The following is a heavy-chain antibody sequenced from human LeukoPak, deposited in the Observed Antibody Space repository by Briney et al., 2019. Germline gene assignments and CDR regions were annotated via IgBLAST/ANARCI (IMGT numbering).Heavy chain of an antibody. CDR2: MNPNNGGT. CDR1: GYTFTGCY. CDR3: ARYCSSTSCSAFFDP. V-gene: IGHV1-2*02. D-gene: IGHD2-2*01. Sequence: GASVKVSCKASGYTFTGCYMHWVRQAPGQGLEWMGWMNPNNGGTHYAQKFQGRVTMTRETSISTAYMELSRLRSDDTDVYYCARYCSSTSCSAFFDPWGQGTLVTVSS. J-gene: IGHJ5*02.